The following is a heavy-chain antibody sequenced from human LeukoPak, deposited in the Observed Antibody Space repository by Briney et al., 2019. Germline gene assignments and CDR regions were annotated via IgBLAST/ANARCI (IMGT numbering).Heavy chain of an antibody. CDR3: ARQLPTRIKNYGMDV. CDR1: GGSISTSSYY. J-gene: IGHJ6*02. V-gene: IGHV4-39*01. CDR2: IFYSGST. D-gene: IGHD2-15*01. Sequence: SKTLSLTCTASGGSISTSSYYWDWIRQSPGKGLEWIGTIFYSGSTYYNPSLKSRVTISIDTSRNEFSLKLSSVTAADTAVYYCARQLPTRIKNYGMDVWGQGTTVTVSS.